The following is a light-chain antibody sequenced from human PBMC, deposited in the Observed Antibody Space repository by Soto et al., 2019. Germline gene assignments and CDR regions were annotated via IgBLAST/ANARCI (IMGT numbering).Light chain of an antibody. J-gene: IGKJ2*01. V-gene: IGKV1-33*01. CDR2: DSS. CDR1: QDIRNY. Sequence: DIQMTQSPSSLSASVGDRVTITCQASQDIRNYLNWYQQKPGRAPKLLIYDSSNLETGVPSRFSGSGSGTDFTFTISSLQPEDIATYYCQQYESLPYTFGQGTKLETK. CDR3: QQYESLPYT.